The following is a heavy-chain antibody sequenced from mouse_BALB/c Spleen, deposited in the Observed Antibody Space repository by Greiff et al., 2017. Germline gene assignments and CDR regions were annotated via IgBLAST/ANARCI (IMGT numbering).Heavy chain of an antibody. CDR2: IFPGPGTT. Sequence: VQLQQSGAELVKPGASVKLSCKTSGYTFTSYWIQWVKQRPGQGLGWIGAIFPGPGTTYYNEKFKGKATLTIDTSSSTAYMQLSSLTSEDSAVYFCARGSSSRYFEVWGEGTTVTVSS. D-gene: IGHD1-1*01. J-gene: IGHJ1*01. V-gene: IGHV1S132*01. CDR1: GYTFTSYW. CDR3: ARGSSSRYFEV.